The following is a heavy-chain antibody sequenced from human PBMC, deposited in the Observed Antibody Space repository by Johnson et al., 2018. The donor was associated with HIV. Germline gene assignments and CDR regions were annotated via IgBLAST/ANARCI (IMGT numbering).Heavy chain of an antibody. D-gene: IGHD1-26*01. V-gene: IGHV3-30-3*01. CDR3: AKDMGDSGSNFDAFDI. Sequence: QMQLVESGGGVVQPGRSLKLSCAASEFTFSNSAMHWVRQAPGKGLEWVAVISYDGSSKYYADSVKGRFTITRDNSKNTRYLQMNSMRSEETAWYYCAKDMGDSGSNFDAFDIWGQGTMVTVSS. CDR2: ISYDGSSK. CDR1: EFTFSNSA. J-gene: IGHJ3*02.